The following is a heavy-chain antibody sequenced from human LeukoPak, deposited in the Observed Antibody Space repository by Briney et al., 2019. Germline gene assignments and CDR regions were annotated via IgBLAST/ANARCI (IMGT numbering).Heavy chain of an antibody. CDR1: GFTFDDYA. D-gene: IGHD2-15*01. CDR3: AKVGYCSGDTCYSGGLDH. CDR2: ISWNSDSI. Sequence: GRSLRLSCAGSGFTFDDYAMHWVRQAPGKGLEWVSGISWNSDSIGYADSVMGRFTISRDNAKNSLYLQMNSLRAEDTALYYCAKVGYCSGDTCYSGGLDHWGQGTLVTVSS. J-gene: IGHJ4*02. V-gene: IGHV3-9*01.